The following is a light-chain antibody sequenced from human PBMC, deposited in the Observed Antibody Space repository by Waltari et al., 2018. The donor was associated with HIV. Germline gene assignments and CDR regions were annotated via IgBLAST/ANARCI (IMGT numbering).Light chain of an antibody. CDR2: GAS. Sequence: EVVMTQSPATLSVSLGERATLTCRASQSILANLAWYQQKPGQAPRLLVYGASARAAGVPARFTGSGSGTEFTLTIGSLQSEDFAVYYCQQYNYWPPYTFSQGTRLDIK. V-gene: IGKV3-15*01. J-gene: IGKJ2*01. CDR1: QSILAN. CDR3: QQYNYWPPYT.